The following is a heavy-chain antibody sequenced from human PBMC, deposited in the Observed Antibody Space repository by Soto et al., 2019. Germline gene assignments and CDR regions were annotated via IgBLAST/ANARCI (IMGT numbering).Heavy chain of an antibody. CDR2: IIPIFTTP. Sequence: ASVKVSCKASGDTFNTSVINWVRQAPGQGLEWMGGIIPIFTTPNYAQKFQGRVTITADESTSTVYMELSSLRADDTAIYYCAKVGYDSRGHFFWGQGTLVTSPQ. J-gene: IGHJ4*02. CDR3: AKVGYDSRGHFF. CDR1: GDTFNTSV. V-gene: IGHV1-69*13. D-gene: IGHD3-22*01.